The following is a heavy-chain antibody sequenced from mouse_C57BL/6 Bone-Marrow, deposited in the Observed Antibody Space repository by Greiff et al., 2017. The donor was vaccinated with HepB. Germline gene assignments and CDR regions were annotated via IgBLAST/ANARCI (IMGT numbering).Heavy chain of an antibody. V-gene: IGHV14-4*01. D-gene: IGHD2-1*01. J-gene: IGHJ3*01. CDR3: TTHYGNYPAWFAY. CDR2: IDPENGDT. CDR1: GFNIKDDY. Sequence: VQLKQSGAELVRPGASVKLSCTASGFNIKDDYMHWVKQRPEQGLEWIGWIDPENGDTEYASKFQGKATITADTSSNTAYLQLSSLTSEDTAVYYCTTHYGNYPAWFAYWGQGTLVTVSA.